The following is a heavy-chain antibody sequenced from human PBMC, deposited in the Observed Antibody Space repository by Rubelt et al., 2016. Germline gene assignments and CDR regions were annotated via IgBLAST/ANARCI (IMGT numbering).Heavy chain of an antibody. CDR2: IYYTGST. Sequence: QVQLQESGPGLVKPSETLSLTCTVSGGSISSYYWSWIRQPPGKGLEWIGYIYYTGSTNYNPSLKSRVTISVDTSKNQFALKLSSGTAADTAMYYCARVWGYNSPFNYWGPGTLVTVSS. D-gene: IGHD2/OR15-2a*01. CDR1: GGSISSYY. J-gene: IGHJ4*02. CDR3: ARVWGYNSPFNY. V-gene: IGHV4-59*01.